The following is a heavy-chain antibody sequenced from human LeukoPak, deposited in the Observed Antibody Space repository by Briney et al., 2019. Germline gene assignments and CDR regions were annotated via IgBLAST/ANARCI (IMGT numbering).Heavy chain of an antibody. CDR1: GFTFSSYS. J-gene: IGHJ6*03. Sequence: GGSLRLSCAASGFTFSSYSMNWVRQAPGKGLEWVSSISSSSSYIYYADSVKGRFTISRDNAKNSLYLQVNSLRAEDTAVYYCARDFSGYYDSSGQHYYYMDVWGKGTTVTVSS. V-gene: IGHV3-21*01. CDR3: ARDFSGYYDSSGQHYYYMDV. CDR2: ISSSSSYI. D-gene: IGHD3-22*01.